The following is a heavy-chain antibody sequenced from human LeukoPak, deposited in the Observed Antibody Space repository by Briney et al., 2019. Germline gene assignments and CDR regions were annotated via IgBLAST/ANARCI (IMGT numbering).Heavy chain of an antibody. V-gene: IGHV1-8*01. CDR2: VNPNSGDT. CDR3: TRGSFGSGSYNDY. J-gene: IGHJ4*02. Sequence: AAVKVSCRASGYTFTSYDINWGRQATGQGLEWRGWVNPNSGDTAYVQRFQGRGTMTRDHSINTAYMEVSSQRSEDTAVYYCTRGSFGSGSYNDYWGQGTLVTVSS. D-gene: IGHD3-10*01. CDR1: GYTFTSYD.